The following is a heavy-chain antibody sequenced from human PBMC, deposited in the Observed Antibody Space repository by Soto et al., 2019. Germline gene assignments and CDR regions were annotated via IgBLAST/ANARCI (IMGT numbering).Heavy chain of an antibody. CDR2: IYNGGIP. CDR3: ASQDYDKSVYCFDY. V-gene: IGHV4-4*07. J-gene: IGHJ4*02. CDR1: GGSVSSQY. Sequence: KLPETLSLTCPVSGGSVSSQYWSWIRQPAGKGLEWIGRIYNGGIPLIHPSLESRVALSLDTSKNQFSLTLSSVTAADTAIYYCASQDYDKSVYCFDYWGRGTLVTVSS. D-gene: IGHD3-22*01.